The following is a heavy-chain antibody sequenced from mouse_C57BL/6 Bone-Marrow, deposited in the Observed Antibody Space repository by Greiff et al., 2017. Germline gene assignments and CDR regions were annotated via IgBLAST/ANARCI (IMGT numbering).Heavy chain of an antibody. D-gene: IGHD1-1*01. CDR1: GYTFTSYW. Sequence: QVQLQQPGAELVRPGTSVKLSCKASGYTFTSYWMHWVKQRPGQGLEWIGVIDPSDSYTNYNQKFKGKATLTVDTSSSTAYMQLRSLTSEDSAVYYCARWESFTTVVATDYAMDYWGQGTSGTVSS. J-gene: IGHJ4*01. V-gene: IGHV1-59*01. CDR2: IDPSDSYT. CDR3: ARWESFTTVVATDYAMDY.